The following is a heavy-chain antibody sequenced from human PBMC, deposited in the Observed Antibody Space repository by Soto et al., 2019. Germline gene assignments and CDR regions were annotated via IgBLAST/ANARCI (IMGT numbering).Heavy chain of an antibody. CDR2: IYYSGST. D-gene: IGHD3-22*01. J-gene: IGHJ4*02. CDR3: ATSASGYYYEVLDY. CDR1: GGSISSGGYY. Sequence: SETLSLTCTVSGGSISSGGYYWSWIRQHPGKGLEWIGYIYYSGSTYYNPSLKSRVTISVDTSKNQFSLKLSSVTAADTAVYYCATSASGYYYEVLDYWGQGTLVTVSS. V-gene: IGHV4-31*03.